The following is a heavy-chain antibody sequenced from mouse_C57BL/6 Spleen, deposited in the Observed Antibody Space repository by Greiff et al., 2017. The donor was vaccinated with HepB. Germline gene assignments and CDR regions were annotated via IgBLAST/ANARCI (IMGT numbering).Heavy chain of an antibody. J-gene: IGHJ4*01. CDR1: GFTFSSYA. Sequence: EVKLVESGEGLVKPGGSLKLSCAASGFTFSSYAMSWVRQTPEKRLEWVAYISSGGDYIYYADTVKGRFTISRGNARNTLYLQMSSLKSEDTAMYYCTRDYYGSSYAMDYWGQGTSVTVSS. CDR2: ISSGGDYI. D-gene: IGHD1-1*01. CDR3: TRDYYGSSYAMDY. V-gene: IGHV5-9-1*02.